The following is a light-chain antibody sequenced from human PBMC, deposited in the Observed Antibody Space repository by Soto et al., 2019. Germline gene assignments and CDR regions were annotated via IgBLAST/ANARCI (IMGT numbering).Light chain of an antibody. V-gene: IGKV3-15*01. CDR1: QSVGSR. CDR2: DAS. J-gene: IGKJ1*01. Sequence: EIVLSQSPGTLSLSTGGRATLSCRASQSVGSRLAWYQQKPGQAPRLLIYDASTRATGVPARISGSGSGTEFTLTISSLQSEDFAVYYCQQYHKWRTFGQGTKVDI. CDR3: QQYHKWRT.